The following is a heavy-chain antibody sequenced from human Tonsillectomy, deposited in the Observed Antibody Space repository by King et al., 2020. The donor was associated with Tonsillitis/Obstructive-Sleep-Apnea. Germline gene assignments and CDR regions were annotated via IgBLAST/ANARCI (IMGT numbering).Heavy chain of an antibody. CDR1: GFTFSSYS. V-gene: IGHV3-21*01. Sequence: VQLVESGGGLVKPGGSLRLSCAASGFTFSSYSTNWVRQAPGKGLEWVSSISSSSSYIYYADSVKGRFTISRDNAKNSLYLQMNSLRAEDTAVYYCASYSSGWELSFDYWGQGTLVTVSS. CDR3: ASYSSGWELSFDY. D-gene: IGHD6-19*01. CDR2: ISSSSSYI. J-gene: IGHJ4*02.